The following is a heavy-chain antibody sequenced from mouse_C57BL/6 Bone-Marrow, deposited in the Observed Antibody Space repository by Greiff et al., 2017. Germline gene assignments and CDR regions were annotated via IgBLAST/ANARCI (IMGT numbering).Heavy chain of an antibody. CDR2: INPYNGGT. CDR3: AIYYDYKGAMDY. J-gene: IGHJ4*01. CDR1: GYTFTDYY. Sequence: EVQLQQSGPVLVKPGASVKMSCKASGYTFTDYYMNWVKQSHGKSLEWIGVINPYNGGTSYNQKFKGKATLTVDKSSSTAYMELNSLTSEDSAVYDCAIYYDYKGAMDYWGQGTSVTVSA. V-gene: IGHV1-19*01. D-gene: IGHD2-4*01.